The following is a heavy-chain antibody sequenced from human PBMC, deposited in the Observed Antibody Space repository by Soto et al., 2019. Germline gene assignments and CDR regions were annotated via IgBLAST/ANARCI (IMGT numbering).Heavy chain of an antibody. J-gene: IGHJ6*02. D-gene: IGHD3-10*01. CDR1: GGTFSSYA. CDR2: IIPIFGTA. Sequence: SVQVSCKASGGTFSSYAISWVRQAPGQGLEWMGGIIPIFGTANYAQKFQGRVTITADESTSTAYMELSSLRSEDTAVYYCARAGSYYGSGSPPYGMDVWGQGTTVTVSS. V-gene: IGHV1-69*13. CDR3: ARAGSYYGSGSPPYGMDV.